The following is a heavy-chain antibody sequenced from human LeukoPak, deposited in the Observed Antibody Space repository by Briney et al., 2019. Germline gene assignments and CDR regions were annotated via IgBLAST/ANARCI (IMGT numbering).Heavy chain of an antibody. V-gene: IGHV3-23*01. CDR3: ARVGPNYDILTGYPPY. Sequence: GGSLRLSCAASGFTFSSYAMSWVRQAPGKGLEWVSAISGSGGSTYYADSVKGRFIISRDNSKNTQYLQMNSLRAEDTAVYYCARVGPNYDILTGYPPYWGQGTLVTVSS. CDR2: ISGSGGST. CDR1: GFTFSSYA. J-gene: IGHJ4*02. D-gene: IGHD3-9*01.